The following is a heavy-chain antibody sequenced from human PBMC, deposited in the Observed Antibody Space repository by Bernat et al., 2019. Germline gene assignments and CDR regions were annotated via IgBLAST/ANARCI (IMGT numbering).Heavy chain of an antibody. CDR2: IYSGGNT. V-gene: IGHV3-53*02. D-gene: IGHD4-17*01. J-gene: IGHJ3*02. CDR3: ARERATVYDAFDI. CDR1: GFSVSSSY. Sequence: EVQLVETGGGLIQPGGSLRLSCAASGFSVSSSYMSWVRQAPGKGLEWVSMIYSGGNTYYADSVRGRFSISRDNSKNTLYLKMNNLRADDTAVYYCARERATVYDAFDIWGQGTIVTVSS.